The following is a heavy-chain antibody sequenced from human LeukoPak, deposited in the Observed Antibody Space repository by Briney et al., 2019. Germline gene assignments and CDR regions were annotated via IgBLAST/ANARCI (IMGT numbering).Heavy chain of an antibody. V-gene: IGHV3-21*01. CDR3: ARALASGSSAFDY. CDR1: GFTFSSYS. CDR2: ISSSSSYI. Sequence: SGGSLRLSCAASGFTFSSYSMNWVRQAPGKGLEWVPSISSSSSYIYYADSVKGRFTISRDNAKSSVYLQMNSLRAEDTAVYYCARALASGSSAFDYWGQGTLVTVSS. D-gene: IGHD1-26*01. J-gene: IGHJ4*02.